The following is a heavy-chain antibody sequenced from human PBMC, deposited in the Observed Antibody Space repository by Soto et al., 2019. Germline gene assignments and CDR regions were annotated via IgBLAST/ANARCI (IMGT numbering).Heavy chain of an antibody. CDR2: IIPVFGIA. D-gene: IGHD2-2*01. CDR1: GGTFSRYS. CDR3: AREDRDRETGLVPAAIDGMDV. J-gene: IGHJ6*02. Sequence: QVQLVQSGAEVKKPGSSVKVSCKASGGTFSRYSFTWVRQAPGHGLDWMGRIIPVFGIASYAQKFQGRVTITADKSTSTAYMELSSLRSEDTAVYYCAREDRDRETGLVPAAIDGMDVWGQGTTVTVSS. V-gene: IGHV1-69*08.